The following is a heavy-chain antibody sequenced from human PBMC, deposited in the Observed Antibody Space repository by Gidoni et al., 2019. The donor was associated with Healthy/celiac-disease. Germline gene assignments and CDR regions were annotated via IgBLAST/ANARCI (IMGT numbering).Heavy chain of an antibody. CDR3: ARDSGDDYGDYGWFDP. J-gene: IGHJ5*02. CDR2: IYTSGST. CDR1: GGSISSGSYY. Sequence: QVQLQESGPGLVKPSQTLSLTCTVSGGSISSGSYYWRWIRQPAGKGLEWIGRIYTSGSTNYNPSLKSRVTISVDTSKNQFSLKLSSVTAADTAVYYCARDSGDDYGDYGWFDPWGQGTLVTVSS. V-gene: IGHV4-61*02. D-gene: IGHD4-17*01.